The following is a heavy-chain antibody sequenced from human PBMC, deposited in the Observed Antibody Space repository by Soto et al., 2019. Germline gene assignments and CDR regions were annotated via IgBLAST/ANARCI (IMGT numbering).Heavy chain of an antibody. CDR2: IIPILGIA. CDR3: ARGSGSYHFDY. V-gene: IGHV1-69*02. Sequence: QVQLVQSGAEVKKPGSSVKVFCKASGGTFSSYTISWVRQAPGQGLEWMGRIIPILGIANYAQKFQGRVTITADKSTSTAYMELSSLRSEDTAVYYCARGSGSYHFDYWGQGTLVTVSS. D-gene: IGHD1-26*01. CDR1: GGTFSSYT. J-gene: IGHJ4*02.